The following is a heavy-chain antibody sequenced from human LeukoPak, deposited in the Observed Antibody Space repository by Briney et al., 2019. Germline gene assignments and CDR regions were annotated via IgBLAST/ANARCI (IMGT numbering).Heavy chain of an antibody. J-gene: IGHJ4*02. CDR2: ISSSSSYI. CDR1: GFTFSSYS. CDR3: ARDRCSGGSCYADY. D-gene: IGHD2-15*01. Sequence: GGSLRLSCVASGFTFSSYSMNWVRQAPGKGLEWVSSISSSSSYIYYADSVKGRFTISRDNAKNSLYLQMNSLRAEDTAVYYCARDRCSGGSCYADYWGQGTLVTVSS. V-gene: IGHV3-21*01.